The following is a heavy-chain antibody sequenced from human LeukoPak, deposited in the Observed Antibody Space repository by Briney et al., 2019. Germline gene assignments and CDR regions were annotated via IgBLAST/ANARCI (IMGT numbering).Heavy chain of an antibody. V-gene: IGHV4-34*01. CDR1: GGSFSGYY. CDR3: ARSPGHSQWLVRFDY. Sequence: SETLSLTCAVYGGSFSGYYWSWIRQPPGKGLEWIGEINHSGSTNYNPSLKSRVTISVDTSKNQFSLKLSSVTAADTAVYYCARSPGHSQWLVRFDYWGQGTLVTVSS. D-gene: IGHD6-19*01. CDR2: INHSGST. J-gene: IGHJ4*02.